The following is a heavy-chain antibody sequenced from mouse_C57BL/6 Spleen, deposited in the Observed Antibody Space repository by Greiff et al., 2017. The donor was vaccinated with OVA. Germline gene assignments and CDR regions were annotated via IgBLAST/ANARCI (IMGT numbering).Heavy chain of an antibody. J-gene: IGHJ2*01. CDR2: IYPSDSET. D-gene: IGHD4-1*01. CDR3: AREGKLGYFDY. Sequence: QVQLKQPGAELVRPGSSVKLSCKASGYTFTSYWMAWVKQRPGQGLEWIGNIYPSDSETHYNQKFKDKATLTVDKSSSTAYMKLSSLTSEDSAVYYCAREGKLGYFDYWGQGTTLTVSS. CDR1: GYTFTSYW. V-gene: IGHV1-61*01.